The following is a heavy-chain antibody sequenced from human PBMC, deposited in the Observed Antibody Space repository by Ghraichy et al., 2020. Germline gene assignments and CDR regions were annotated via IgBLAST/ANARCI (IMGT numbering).Heavy chain of an antibody. D-gene: IGHD6-19*01. V-gene: IGHV3-7*01. CDR1: GFTFSPYW. Sequence: GGSLRLSCAASGFTFSPYWMNWVRQAPGKGLEWVANINHDENEKYYVDSVKGRFTISRDNAKNSLYLQMNSLTAEDTAVYYCARDWAVKTSGWQGTRFGLWGRGTLVTVSS. CDR2: INHDENEK. CDR3: ARDWAVKTSGWQGTRFGL. J-gene: IGHJ2*01.